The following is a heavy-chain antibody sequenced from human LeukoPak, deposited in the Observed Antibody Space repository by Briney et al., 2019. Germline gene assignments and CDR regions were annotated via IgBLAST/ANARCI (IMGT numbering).Heavy chain of an antibody. J-gene: IGHJ3*02. CDR1: GFTFSSYS. CDR2: ISSSSSYI. V-gene: IGHV3-21*01. Sequence: PGGPLRLSCAASGFTFSSYSMNWVRQAPGKGLEWVSSISSSSSYIYYADSVKGRFTISRDNAKNSLYLQMNSLRAEDTAVYYCARDRGYYDILTGLRPGAFDIWGQGTMVTVSS. D-gene: IGHD3-9*01. CDR3: ARDRGYYDILTGLRPGAFDI.